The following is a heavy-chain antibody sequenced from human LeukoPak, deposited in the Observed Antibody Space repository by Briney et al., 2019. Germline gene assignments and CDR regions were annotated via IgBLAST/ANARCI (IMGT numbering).Heavy chain of an antibody. CDR1: GFTFSSYT. V-gene: IGHV3-23*01. Sequence: PGGSLRLSCAASGFTFSSYTMSWVRQAPGKGLEWVSSISVGGDNTYYADSVKGRFTISRDNSKNALYLQMNSLRADDTAVYLCARGPHEYVWGSYRYSHFDYWGQGTLVTVCS. J-gene: IGHJ4*02. D-gene: IGHD3-16*02. CDR3: ARGPHEYVWGSYRYSHFDY. CDR2: ISVGGDNT.